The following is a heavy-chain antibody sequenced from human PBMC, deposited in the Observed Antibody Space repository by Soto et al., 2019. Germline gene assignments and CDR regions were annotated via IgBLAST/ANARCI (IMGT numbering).Heavy chain of an antibody. CDR1: GYTFTDYA. CDR2: MNAGVGNT. Sequence: HVELVQSGADVKKPGASVTISCKASGYTFTDYALHWVRQAPGQRLEWMGWMNAGVGNTLYFQKFQGSITITRDTSASTAYIESNSLKSEDTAIYYCARDTGYTFGSLNYWGPGTLVTVSS. V-gene: IGHV1-3*01. CDR3: ARDTGYTFGSLNY. D-gene: IGHD5-18*01. J-gene: IGHJ4*02.